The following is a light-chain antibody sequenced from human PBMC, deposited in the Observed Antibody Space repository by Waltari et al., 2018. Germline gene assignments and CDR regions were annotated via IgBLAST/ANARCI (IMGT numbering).Light chain of an antibody. CDR1: QSLSSY. Sequence: EIVLTQSPATLSLSPGERATLSWRASQSLSSYLAWCQPKPGQAPRLLISDESNGATGIPGRFSASGSGTDLTHTISSLEAEDSAVYYCQQYTDLLNFGGGTRVEIK. CDR2: DES. J-gene: IGKJ4*01. V-gene: IGKV3-11*01. CDR3: QQYTDLLN.